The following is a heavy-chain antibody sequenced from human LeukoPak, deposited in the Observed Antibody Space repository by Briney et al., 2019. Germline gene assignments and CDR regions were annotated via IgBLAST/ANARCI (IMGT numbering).Heavy chain of an antibody. CDR3: ATFLWFGELYGY. Sequence: SETLSLTCTVSGGSISSSSYYWGWIRQPPGKGLEWIGSIYYSGSTNYNPSLKSRVTISVDTSKNQFSLKLSSVTAADTAVYYCATFLWFGELYGYWGQGTLVTVSS. CDR1: GGSISSSSYY. V-gene: IGHV4-39*01. D-gene: IGHD3-10*01. CDR2: IYYSGST. J-gene: IGHJ4*02.